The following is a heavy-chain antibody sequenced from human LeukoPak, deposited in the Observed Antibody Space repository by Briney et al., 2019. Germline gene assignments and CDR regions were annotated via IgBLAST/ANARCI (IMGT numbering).Heavy chain of an antibody. Sequence: PSETLSLTCAVYGGSFSGYYWSWIRQPPGKGLEWIGEINRSGSTNYNPSLKSRVTISVDTSKNQFSLKLSSVTAADTAVYYCARGRITMVRGVIQSIYFDYWGQGTLVTVSS. CDR2: INRSGST. D-gene: IGHD3-10*01. CDR1: GGSFSGYY. J-gene: IGHJ4*02. V-gene: IGHV4-34*01. CDR3: ARGRITMVRGVIQSIYFDY.